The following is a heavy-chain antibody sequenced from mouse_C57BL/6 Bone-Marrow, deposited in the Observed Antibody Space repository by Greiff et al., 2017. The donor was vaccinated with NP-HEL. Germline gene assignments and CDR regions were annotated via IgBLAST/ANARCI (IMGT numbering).Heavy chain of an antibody. J-gene: IGHJ2*01. CDR3: ARFPFTTVVPFVC. D-gene: IGHD1-1*01. CDR1: GYTFTSYD. CDR2: IYPGDGST. Sequence: VKLQQSGAELVKPGASVKLSCKASGYTFTSYDINWVKQRPGQGLEWIGWIYPGDGSTNYNEKFKGKAILTVDKSSSTAYMELHILTSEDSAVYFCARFPFTTVVPFVCWGQRTTLTVSS. V-gene: IGHV1-85*01.